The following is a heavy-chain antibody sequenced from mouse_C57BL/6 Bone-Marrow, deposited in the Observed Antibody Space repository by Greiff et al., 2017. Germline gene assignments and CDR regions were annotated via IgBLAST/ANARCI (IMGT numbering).Heavy chain of an antibody. Sequence: VQLQQSGAELVKPGASVKISCKASGYAFSSYWMNWVKQRPGKGLEWIGQIYPGDGDTNYNGKFKGKATLTADKSSSTAYMQLSSLTSEDSAVYFCAKGDRDLRWLRLGYYFDYWGQGTTLTVSS. V-gene: IGHV1-80*01. CDR1: GYAFSSYW. J-gene: IGHJ2*01. CDR2: IYPGDGDT. CDR3: AKGDRDLRWLRLGYYFDY. D-gene: IGHD2-2*01.